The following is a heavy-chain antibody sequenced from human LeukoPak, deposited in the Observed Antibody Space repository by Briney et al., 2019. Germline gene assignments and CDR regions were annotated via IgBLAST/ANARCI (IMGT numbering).Heavy chain of an antibody. CDR2: IWYDGSNK. D-gene: IGHD3-9*01. J-gene: IGHJ6*02. CDR3: ATFPYDILTGYYYYYGMDV. CDR1: GFTFSGYG. Sequence: GGSLRLSCAASGFTFSGYGMHWVRQAPGKGLEWVAVIWYDGSNKYYADSVKGRFTISRDNSKNTLYLQMNSLRAEDTAVYYCATFPYDILTGYYYYYGMDVWGQGTTVTVSS. V-gene: IGHV3-33*01.